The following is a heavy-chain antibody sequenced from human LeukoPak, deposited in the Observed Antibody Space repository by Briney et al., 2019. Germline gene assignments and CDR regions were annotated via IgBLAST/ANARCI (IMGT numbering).Heavy chain of an antibody. CDR3: ARDRAPHYYYYYMDV. J-gene: IGHJ6*03. V-gene: IGHV1-2*02. CDR1: GYTFTGYY. Sequence: GASVKVSCKASGYTFTGYYMHWVRQAPGQGLEWMGWINPNSGGTNYAQKFQGRVTMTRDTSISTAYMELSRLRSDDTAVYYCARDRAPHYYYYYMDVWGKGTTVTVSS. CDR2: INPNSGGT.